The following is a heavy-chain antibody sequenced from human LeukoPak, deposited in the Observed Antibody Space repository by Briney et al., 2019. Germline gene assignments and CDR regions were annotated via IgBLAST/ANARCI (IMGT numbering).Heavy chain of an antibody. CDR3: ARETTVWFGEGSYGMDV. CDR1: GFTFSSYW. J-gene: IGHJ6*02. V-gene: IGHV3-7*01. CDR2: IKQDGSEK. D-gene: IGHD3-10*01. Sequence: GALRLSCAASGFTFSSYWMSWVRQAPGKGLEGVANIKQDGSEKYYVDSVKGRFTISRDNAKNSLYLRMNSLRAEDTAVYYCARETTVWFGEGSYGMDVWGQGTTVTVSS.